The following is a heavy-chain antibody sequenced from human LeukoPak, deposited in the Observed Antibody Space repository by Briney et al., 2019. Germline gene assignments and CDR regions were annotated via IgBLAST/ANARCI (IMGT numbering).Heavy chain of an antibody. D-gene: IGHD3-10*01. CDR1: GGSFSGYY. CDR2: INHSGST. Sequence: PSETLSLTCAVYGGSFSGYYWSWIRQPPGKGLEWIGEINHSGSTNYNPSLKSRVTISVDTSKNQFSLKLSSVTAADTAVYYRARAITMVRGVITPNPVFDYWGQGTRVTVSS. CDR3: ARAITMVRGVITPNPVFDY. J-gene: IGHJ4*02. V-gene: IGHV4-34*01.